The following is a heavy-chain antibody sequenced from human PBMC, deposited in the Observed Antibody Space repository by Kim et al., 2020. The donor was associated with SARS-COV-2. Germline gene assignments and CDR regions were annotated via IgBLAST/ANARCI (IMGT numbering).Heavy chain of an antibody. CDR3: AKEFSGDTSCHALDY. Sequence: GGSLRLSCAASGFTFSSYGMHWVRQAPGKGLEWVAVISYDGSNKYYADSVKGRFTISRDNSKNTLYLQMNSLRAEDTAVYYCAKEFSGDTSCHALDYWGQGTLVTVSS. CDR1: GFTFSSYG. V-gene: IGHV3-30*18. D-gene: IGHD2-2*01. CDR2: ISYDGSNK. J-gene: IGHJ4*02.